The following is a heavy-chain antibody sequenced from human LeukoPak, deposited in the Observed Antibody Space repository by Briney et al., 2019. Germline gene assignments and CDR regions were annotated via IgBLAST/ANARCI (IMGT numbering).Heavy chain of an antibody. Sequence: ASVTVPCTASGYTFTSYYMHWVRQAPGQGLEWMGIINPSGGSTSYAQKFQGRVTMTRDTSTSTVYMELSSLRSEDTAVYYCARAYCGGDCYPHSRYFDYWGQGTLVTVSS. CDR2: INPSGGST. V-gene: IGHV1-46*01. CDR1: GYTFTSYY. J-gene: IGHJ4*02. CDR3: ARAYCGGDCYPHSRYFDY. D-gene: IGHD2-21*02.